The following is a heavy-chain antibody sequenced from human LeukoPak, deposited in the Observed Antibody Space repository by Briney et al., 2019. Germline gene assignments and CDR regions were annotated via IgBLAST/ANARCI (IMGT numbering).Heavy chain of an antibody. CDR1: GFTFSSYA. J-gene: IGHJ4*02. CDR2: ISGSGGST. Sequence: GGSLRLSCAASGFTFSSYAMSWVRQAPGKGLEWVSAISGSGGSTYYADSVKGRFTISRDNSKDTLYLQMNSLRAEDTAVYYCAKGGSYYEDYFDYWGQGTLVTVSS. V-gene: IGHV3-23*01. CDR3: AKGGSYYEDYFDY. D-gene: IGHD3-22*01.